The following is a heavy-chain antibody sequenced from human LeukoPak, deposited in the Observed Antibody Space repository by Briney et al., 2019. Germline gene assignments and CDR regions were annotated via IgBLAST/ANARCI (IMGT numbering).Heavy chain of an antibody. CDR3: AVYYYDSSGYYFSNWFDP. D-gene: IGHD3-22*01. CDR2: IIPIFGTA. Sequence: GASVKVSCKASGYTFTSYAISWVRQAPGQGLEWMGGIIPIFGTANYAQKFQGRVTITADKSTSTAYMELSSLRSEDTAVYYCAVYYYDSSGYYFSNWFDPWGQGTLVTVSS. J-gene: IGHJ5*02. CDR1: GYTFTSYA. V-gene: IGHV1-69*06.